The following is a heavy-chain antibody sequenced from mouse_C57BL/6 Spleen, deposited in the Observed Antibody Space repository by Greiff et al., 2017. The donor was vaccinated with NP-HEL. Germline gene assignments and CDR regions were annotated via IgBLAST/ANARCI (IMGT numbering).Heavy chain of an antibody. V-gene: IGHV1-47*01. CDR1: GYTFTTYP. Sequence: QVQLQQSGAELVKPGASVKMSCKASGYTFTTYPIEWMKQNHGKSLEWIGNFHPYNDDTKYNEKFKGKATLTVEKSSSTVYLELSRLTSDDSAVYYCARGPYYYGPYWYFDVWGTGTTVTVSS. CDR2: FHPYNDDT. D-gene: IGHD1-1*01. J-gene: IGHJ1*03. CDR3: ARGPYYYGPYWYFDV.